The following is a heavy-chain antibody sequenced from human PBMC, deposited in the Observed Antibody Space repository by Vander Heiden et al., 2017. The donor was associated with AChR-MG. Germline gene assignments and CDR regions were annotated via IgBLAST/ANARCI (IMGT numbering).Heavy chain of an antibody. CDR3: VRQSYGLIDY. Sequence: QVTLRESGPALVKPTQTLTLTCSFSGFSLRPSGMCVSWIRQPPGKALEWLARVDWDDDKHDITSLKTRLTISKDTSRNQVVLTMTNMDPMDTAAYYGVRQSYGLIDYWGQGTLVTVSS. D-gene: IGHD4-17*01. CDR1: GFSLRPSGMC. J-gene: IGHJ4*02. CDR2: VDWDDDK. V-gene: IGHV2-70*15.